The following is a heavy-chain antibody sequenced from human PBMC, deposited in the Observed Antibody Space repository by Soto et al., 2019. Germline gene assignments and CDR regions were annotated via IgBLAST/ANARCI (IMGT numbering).Heavy chain of an antibody. D-gene: IGHD2-15*01. J-gene: IGHJ6*03. V-gene: IGHV1-18*01. CDR3: ARGYCSGGSCYPNYYYYMDV. CDR2: ISAYNGNT. CDR1: GYTFTSYG. Sequence: ASVKVSCKASGYTFTSYGISWVRQAPGQGLKRMGWISAYNGNTTYAQKLKGRVTMTTDTSTSTAYMELRSLRSDDTAVYYCARGYCSGGSCYPNYYYYMDVWGKGTTVTVSS.